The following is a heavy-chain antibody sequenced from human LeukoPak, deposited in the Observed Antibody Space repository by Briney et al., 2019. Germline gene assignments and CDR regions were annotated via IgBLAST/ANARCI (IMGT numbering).Heavy chain of an antibody. D-gene: IGHD3-9*01. Sequence: GGSLRLSCAASGFTFTTYGMHRVRQAPGQGLEGLAFIRYDGTIKHYAASLKCRFTISSDCSKTTLYLQMNSLRAEDTAVYYCVKDAKRSFYYILPGYYRGDDRAPDYWGQGTLVTVSS. J-gene: IGHJ4*02. CDR3: VKDAKRSFYYILPGYYRGDDRAPDY. CDR2: IRYDGTIK. CDR1: GFTFTTYG. V-gene: IGHV3-30*02.